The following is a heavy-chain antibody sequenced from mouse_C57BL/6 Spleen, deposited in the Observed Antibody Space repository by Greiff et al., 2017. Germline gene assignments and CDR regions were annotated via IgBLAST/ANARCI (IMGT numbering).Heavy chain of an antibody. Sequence: VQRLQSGPGLVAPSPSLSITCTVSGFSLTSYGVSWVRQPPGQGLEWLGVIWGDGSTNYHSALMSRLSISKDNSKGQVCLKLNSLQTDDTATCYCAGGLYAMDYWGQGTSVTVSS. J-gene: IGHJ4*01. CDR1: GFSLTSYG. CDR2: IWGDGST. V-gene: IGHV2-3*01. CDR3: AGGLYAMDY.